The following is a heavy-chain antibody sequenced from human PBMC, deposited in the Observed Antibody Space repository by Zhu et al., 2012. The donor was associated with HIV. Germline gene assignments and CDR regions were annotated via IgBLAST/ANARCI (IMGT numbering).Heavy chain of an antibody. J-gene: IGHJ3*02. CDR3: ARSTVTTSGAFDI. V-gene: IGHV4-38-2*02. Sequence: QVQESGPGLVKPSETLSLIRTVSHHSVSSAYYWGWVRQPPGKGLEWIGNIFHTGSTDSNPSLKSRVSISIDTSKNQFSLKLSSVTPADTALYYCARSTVTTSGAFDIWGQGDNGHRLS. CDR2: IFHTGST. D-gene: IGHD4-17*01. CDR1: HHSVSSAYY.